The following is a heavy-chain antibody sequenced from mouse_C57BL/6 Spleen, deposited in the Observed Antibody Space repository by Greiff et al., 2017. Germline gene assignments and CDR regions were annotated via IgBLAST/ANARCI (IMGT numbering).Heavy chain of an antibody. D-gene: IGHD1-1*01. CDR3: TRVSVYYGSSYEFAY. Sequence: VQLQQSGAELVRPGASVKLSCTASGFNIKDYYMHWVKQRPEQGLEWIGRIDPVDGDTEYAPKFQGKATMTADKSSNTAYLQLSSLTSEDTAVYYCTRVSVYYGSSYEFAYWGQGTLVTVSA. CDR2: IDPVDGDT. J-gene: IGHJ3*01. V-gene: IGHV14-1*01. CDR1: GFNIKDYY.